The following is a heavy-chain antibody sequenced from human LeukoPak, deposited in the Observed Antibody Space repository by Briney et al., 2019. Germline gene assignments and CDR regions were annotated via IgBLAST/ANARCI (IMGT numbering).Heavy chain of an antibody. CDR2: IFYSGST. D-gene: IGHD5-12*01. J-gene: IGHJ4*02. CDR1: GGSISSGDNY. CDR3: ARAPSGYDSLDY. Sequence: SQTLSLTCAVSGGSISSGDNYWSWIRQPPGKGLEWIAYIFYSGSTNYNPSLRSRVTISVDTSKNQFSLQLSSVTAADTAVYYCARAPSGYDSLDYWGQGTLVTVSS. V-gene: IGHV4-30-4*01.